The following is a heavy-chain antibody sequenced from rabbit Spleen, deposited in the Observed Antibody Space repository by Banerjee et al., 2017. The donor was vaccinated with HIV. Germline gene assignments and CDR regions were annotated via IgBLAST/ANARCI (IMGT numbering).Heavy chain of an antibody. D-gene: IGHD4-2*01. J-gene: IGHJ4*01. CDR1: GFSFSNKAV. CDR3: ARDAAGREDFNL. V-gene: IGHV1S45*01. CDR2: IDVGRSINT. Sequence: QEQLVESGGGLVKPEGSLKLSCTASGFSFSNKAVMCWVRQAPGKGLEWIACIDVGRSINTYYASWAKGRFTISKTSSTTVTLQMTSLTAADTATYFCARDAAGREDFNLWGPGTLVTVS.